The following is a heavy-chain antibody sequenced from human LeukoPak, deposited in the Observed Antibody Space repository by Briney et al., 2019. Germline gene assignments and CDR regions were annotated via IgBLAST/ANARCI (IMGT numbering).Heavy chain of an antibody. CDR3: AKDEGGITIFGVVTELFDY. CDR2: ISGSGGST. V-gene: IGHV3-23*01. CDR1: GFTFSSYA. Sequence: PGGSLRLSCAASGFTFSSYAMSWVRQAPGKGLEWVSAISGSGGSTYYADSVKGRFTISRDNSKNTLYLQMNSLRAEDTAVYYCAKDEGGITIFGVVTELFDYWGQGTLVTVSS. J-gene: IGHJ4*02. D-gene: IGHD3-3*01.